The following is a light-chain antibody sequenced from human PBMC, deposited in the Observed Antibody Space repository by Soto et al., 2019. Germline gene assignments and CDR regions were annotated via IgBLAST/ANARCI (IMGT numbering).Light chain of an antibody. J-gene: IGLJ2*01. CDR3: GTWDSTRSGGGV. Sequence: QSVLTQPPSLSAAPGQKVTISCSGSSSNIGKNYVSWYQQLPGTAPKLLIYDTNKRPSGIPDRFSGSKSGTSATLGITGLQTGDEADYYCGTWDSTRSGGGVFGGGTKVTVL. V-gene: IGLV1-51*01. CDR2: DTN. CDR1: SSNIGKNY.